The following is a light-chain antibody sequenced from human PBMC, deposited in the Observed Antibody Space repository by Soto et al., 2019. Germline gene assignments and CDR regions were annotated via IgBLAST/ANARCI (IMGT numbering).Light chain of an antibody. CDR1: SSNIGAGYD. Sequence: QSVLAQPPSVSGAPGQRVTISRTGSSSNIGAGYDVNWYQQLPGAAPKFLIYANSNRPSGVPDRFSGSKSGTSASLAITGLQAEDEADYYCQSYDSRLSGYVFGPGTKVTVL. CDR2: ANS. CDR3: QSYDSRLSGYV. V-gene: IGLV1-40*01. J-gene: IGLJ1*01.